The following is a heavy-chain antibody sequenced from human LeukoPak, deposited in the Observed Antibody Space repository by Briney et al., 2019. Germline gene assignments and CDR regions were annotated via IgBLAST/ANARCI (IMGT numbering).Heavy chain of an antibody. CDR3: AGGVYGYNAFDY. CDR1: GFTFSVYG. CDR2: ISSGRSVM. J-gene: IGHJ4*02. D-gene: IGHD5/OR15-5a*01. V-gene: IGHV3-48*02. Sequence: PGGSLRLSCAASGFTFSVYGMSWVRQAPGKGLEWVSHISSGRSVMNYADSVKGRFTISRDNGKNSVYLQMNSLRDKDTAVYYCAGGVYGYNAFDYWGQGTLVSVSS.